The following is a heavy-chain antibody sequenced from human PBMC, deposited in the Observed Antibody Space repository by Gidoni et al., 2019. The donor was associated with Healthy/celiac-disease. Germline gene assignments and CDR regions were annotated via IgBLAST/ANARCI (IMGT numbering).Heavy chain of an antibody. Sequence: EVQLVESGGGLVKPGGSLRLSCAASGFTFSSYSMNWVRQAPGKGLEWVSSISSSSSYIYYADSVKGRFTISRDNAKNSLYLQMNSLRAEDTAVYYCASRSYYDFSVRTNHPDYWGQGTLVTVSS. CDR3: ASRSYYDFSVRTNHPDY. V-gene: IGHV3-21*01. D-gene: IGHD3-3*01. J-gene: IGHJ4*02. CDR1: GFTFSSYS. CDR2: ISSSSSYI.